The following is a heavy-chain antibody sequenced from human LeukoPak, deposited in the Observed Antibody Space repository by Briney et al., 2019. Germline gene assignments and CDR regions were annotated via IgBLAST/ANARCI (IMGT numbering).Heavy chain of an antibody. D-gene: IGHD2-15*01. CDR3: AKGGSPSHNWFNS. CDR1: GLTFSDYG. J-gene: IGHJ5*01. Sequence: GGSLSLYCAASGLTFSDYGLHLVGPAPVLGLDWVAFIRNDGSYEYYPDSVKGRFTISRDNSRNALFLQMNRLRAEDTAVYYCAKGGSPSHNWFNSWGQGTLVTVSS. V-gene: IGHV3-30*02. CDR2: IRNDGSYE.